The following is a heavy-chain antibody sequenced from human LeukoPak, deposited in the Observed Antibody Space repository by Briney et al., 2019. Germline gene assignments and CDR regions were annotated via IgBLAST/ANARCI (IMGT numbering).Heavy chain of an antibody. CDR1: GFTFRRFS. J-gene: IGHJ4*02. D-gene: IGHD5-24*01. V-gene: IGHV3-21*01. Sequence: GGSLRLSCAASGFTFRRFSMNWVRQAPGKGLEWVSSISSSSSNIYYADSVKGRFTISRDNAKNSLYLQMNSLRAEDTAVYYVTRGDGYNTFDYWRQGNLVTVSS. CDR3: TRGDGYNTFDY. CDR2: ISSSSSNI.